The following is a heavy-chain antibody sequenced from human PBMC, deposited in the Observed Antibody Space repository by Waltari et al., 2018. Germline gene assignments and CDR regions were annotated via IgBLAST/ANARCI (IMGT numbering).Heavy chain of an antibody. Sequence: EVQLVESGGDLVQPGGSLRLSCAASGFSFSTYWMTWVRQAPGKGLEWVASIKLDGSDKDYVDSVKGRFTISRDNAKNSLYLQMNSLRAEDTAVYYCARESRGGSGSYWGQGTLVTVSS. V-gene: IGHV3-7*01. CDR1: GFSFSTYW. CDR3: ARESRGGSGSY. J-gene: IGHJ4*02. D-gene: IGHD3-10*01. CDR2: IKLDGSDK.